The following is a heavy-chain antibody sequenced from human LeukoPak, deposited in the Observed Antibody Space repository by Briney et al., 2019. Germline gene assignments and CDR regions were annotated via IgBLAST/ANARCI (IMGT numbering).Heavy chain of an antibody. CDR1: GYTFTGYY. CDR2: INPNSGGT. D-gene: IGHD1-26*01. J-gene: IGHJ5*02. V-gene: IGHV1-2*02. CDR3: ARGGIVGVYNWFDP. Sequence: ASVTVSCNASGYTFTGYYIHWVRQAPGQGREWMGWINPNSGGTNYAQKFQGRVTMTRDTSISTAYMELSRLRSDDTAVYYCARGGIVGVYNWFDPWGQGTLVTVSS.